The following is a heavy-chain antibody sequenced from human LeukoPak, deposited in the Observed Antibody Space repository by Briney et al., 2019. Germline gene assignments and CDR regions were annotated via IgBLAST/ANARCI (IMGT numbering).Heavy chain of an antibody. Sequence: GGSLRLSCAASGFTFSSYWMSWVRQAPGKGLEWVANIKQDGSEKYYVDSVKGRFTISRDNAKTSLYLQMNSLRAEDTAVYYCARGLSGVTGYTYGRGIDYWGQGTLVTVSS. D-gene: IGHD5-18*01. J-gene: IGHJ4*02. V-gene: IGHV3-7*01. CDR3: ARGLSGVTGYTYGRGIDY. CDR2: IKQDGSEK. CDR1: GFTFSSYW.